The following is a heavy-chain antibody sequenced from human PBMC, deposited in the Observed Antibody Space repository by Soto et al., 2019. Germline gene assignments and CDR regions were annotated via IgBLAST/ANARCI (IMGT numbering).Heavy chain of an antibody. CDR1: GFTITDAW. Sequence: GGSLRLSCAASGFTITDAWINWVRQAPGMGLEWVGRIKGIRDGGTTDFAAPVKARFAISRDDSKNMVYLQINSLRAEDTAVYYCAREQNYRVNDYWGQGTLVTVSS. D-gene: IGHD1-7*01. CDR2: IKGIRDGGTT. V-gene: IGHV3-15*07. CDR3: AREQNYRVNDY. J-gene: IGHJ4*02.